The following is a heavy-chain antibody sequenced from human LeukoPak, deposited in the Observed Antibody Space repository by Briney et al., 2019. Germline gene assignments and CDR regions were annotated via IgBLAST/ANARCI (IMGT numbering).Heavy chain of an antibody. J-gene: IGHJ4*02. CDR3: AAQFGELAY. Sequence: SGGSLRLSCAASGFTFSSYAMSWVRQAPGKGLEWVSAISGSAGSTYCADSLKGRFTISRDNSKNTLYLQMNSLRAEDTAVYYCAAQFGELAYWGQGTLVTVSS. V-gene: IGHV3-23*01. D-gene: IGHD3-10*01. CDR2: ISGSAGST. CDR1: GFTFSSYA.